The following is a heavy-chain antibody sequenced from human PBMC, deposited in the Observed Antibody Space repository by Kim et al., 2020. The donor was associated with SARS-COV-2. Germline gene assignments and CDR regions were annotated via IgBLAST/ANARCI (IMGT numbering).Heavy chain of an antibody. J-gene: IGHJ4*02. Sequence: GGSLRLSCAASGFTFSSYWMHWVRQAPGKGLVWVSRINSDGSSTSYADSVKGRFTISRDNAKNTLYLQMNSLRAEDMAVYYCARVKRYGGYDYVFHFDYWGQGTLVTVSS. CDR2: INSDGSST. CDR3: ARVKRYGGYDYVFHFDY. CDR1: GFTFSSYW. V-gene: IGHV3-74*01. D-gene: IGHD5-12*01.